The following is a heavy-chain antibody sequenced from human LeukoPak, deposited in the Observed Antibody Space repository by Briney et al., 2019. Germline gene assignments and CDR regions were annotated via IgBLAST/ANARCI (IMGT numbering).Heavy chain of an antibody. CDR1: GGSISSYY. Sequence: PSGTLSLTCAVSGGSISSYYWSWIRQPPGKGLEWIWYIYYSGSTNYNPSLKSRVTISVDTSKNQFSLKLSSVTAADTAVYYCARVGDCSGGSCYSPSGYFQHWGQGTLVTVSS. CDR2: IYYSGST. V-gene: IGHV4-59*01. D-gene: IGHD2-15*01. J-gene: IGHJ1*01. CDR3: ARVGDCSGGSCYSPSGYFQH.